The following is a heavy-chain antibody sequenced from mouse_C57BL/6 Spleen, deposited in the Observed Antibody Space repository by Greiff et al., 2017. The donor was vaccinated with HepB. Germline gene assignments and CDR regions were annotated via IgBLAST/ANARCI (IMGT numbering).Heavy chain of an antibody. D-gene: IGHD4-1*01. Sequence: QVQLQQSGAELVRPGTSVKVSCKASGYAFTNYLIEWVKQRPGQGLEWIGVINPGSGGTNYNEKFKGKATLTADKSSSTAYMQLSSLTSEDSAVYFCARTGLGRDYWGQGTTLTVSS. J-gene: IGHJ2*01. CDR1: GYAFTNYL. CDR2: INPGSGGT. CDR3: ARTGLGRDY. V-gene: IGHV1-54*01.